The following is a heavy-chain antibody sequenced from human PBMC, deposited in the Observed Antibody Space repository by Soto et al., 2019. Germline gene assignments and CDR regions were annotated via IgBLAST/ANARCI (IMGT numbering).Heavy chain of an antibody. D-gene: IGHD6-19*01. V-gene: IGHV3-30-3*01. J-gene: IGHJ6*02. CDR2: ISYDGSNK. CDR1: GFTFSSYA. CDR3: ASQLKQQWLDYYYYGMDV. Sequence: HPGGSLRLSCAASGFTFSSYAMHWVRQAPGKGLEWVAVISYDGSNKYYADSVKGRFTISRDNSKNTLYLQMNSLRAEDTAVYYCASQLKQQWLDYYYYGMDVWGQGTTVTVSS.